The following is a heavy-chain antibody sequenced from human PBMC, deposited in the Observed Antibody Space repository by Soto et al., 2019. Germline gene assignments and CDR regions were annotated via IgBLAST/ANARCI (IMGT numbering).Heavy chain of an antibody. Sequence: QLQLQESGSGLVKSSQTLSLTCAVSGGSISSGGYSWSWIRQPPGKGLEWIGYIYHSGSTYYNPSLKSRVTISVDRSKNQFSLKLSSVTAADTAVYYCARVAYCGGDCYRGFDPWGQGTLVTVSS. J-gene: IGHJ5*02. CDR3: ARVAYCGGDCYRGFDP. CDR1: GGSISSGGYS. D-gene: IGHD2-21*02. CDR2: IYHSGST. V-gene: IGHV4-30-2*01.